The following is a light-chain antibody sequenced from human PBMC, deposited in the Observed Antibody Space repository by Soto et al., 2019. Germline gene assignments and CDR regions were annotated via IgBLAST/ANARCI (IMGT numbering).Light chain of an antibody. J-gene: IGKJ5*01. CDR3: QQCGSSST. CDR1: QTFSNSF. V-gene: IGKV3-20*01. CDR2: GAS. Sequence: EIVLTESPGTRSLSPGERATLSCRASQTFSNSFLSWFQQIPGQAPRLLIYGASMRATGIPDRFSGSGSGTDFTLTISRLEPEDFAVYYCQQCGSSSTFGQRTRLEI.